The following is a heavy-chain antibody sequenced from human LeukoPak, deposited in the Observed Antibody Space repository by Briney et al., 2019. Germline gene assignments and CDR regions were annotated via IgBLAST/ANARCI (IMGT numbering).Heavy chain of an antibody. CDR3: ASFSPGYYYSIHYFDY. Sequence: ASVKASCKVSGYTLTELSMHWVRQAPGKGLEWMGGFDPEDGETIYAQKFQGRVTMTEDTSTDTAYMELSSLRSEDTAVYYCASFSPGYYYSIHYFDYWGQGTLVTVSS. J-gene: IGHJ4*02. CDR1: GYTLTELS. V-gene: IGHV1-24*01. CDR2: FDPEDGET. D-gene: IGHD3-22*01.